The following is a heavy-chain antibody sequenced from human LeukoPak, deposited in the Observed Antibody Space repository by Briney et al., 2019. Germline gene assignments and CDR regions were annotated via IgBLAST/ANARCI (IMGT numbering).Heavy chain of an antibody. CDR3: ARGTRDYYFDY. D-gene: IGHD1-1*01. Sequence: ASVKVSCKASGGTFSSYAISWVRQAPGQGLEWRGGIIPIFGTANYAQKFQGRVTITADESTSTAYMELSSLRSEDTAVYYCARGTRDYYFDYWGQGTLVTVSS. J-gene: IGHJ4*02. CDR1: GGTFSSYA. CDR2: IIPIFGTA. V-gene: IGHV1-69*13.